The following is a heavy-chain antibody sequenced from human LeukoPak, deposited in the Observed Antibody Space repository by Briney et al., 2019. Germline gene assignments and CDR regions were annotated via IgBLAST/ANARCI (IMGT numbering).Heavy chain of an antibody. J-gene: IGHJ4*02. D-gene: IGHD4-23*01. CDR2: IYYSGST. CDR3: ARGVSTDSFDY. V-gene: IGHV4-59*01. Sequence: SETLSLTCTVSGGSISSYYWSWLRQPPGKGLEWIGYIYYSGSTNYNPSLKSRVTISVDTSKNQFSLKLSSVTAADTAVYYCARGVSTDSFDYWGQGTLVTVSS. CDR1: GGSISSYY.